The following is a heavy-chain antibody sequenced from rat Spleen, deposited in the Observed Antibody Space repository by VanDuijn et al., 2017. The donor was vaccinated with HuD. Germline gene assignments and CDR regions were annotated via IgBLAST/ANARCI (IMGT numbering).Heavy chain of an antibody. V-gene: IGHV2-4*01. CDR1: GFSLRSYG. J-gene: IGHJ2*01. CDR3: TRDTSEGWFAY. D-gene: IGHD1-11*01. Sequence: QVQLKESGPGLVQPSQTLSLTCTVSGFSLRSYGVIWVRQPPGKGLEWMGVICTGGSTDYNSALKSRLSISRDTSKSQVFLKMNSLQPDETGTYYCTRDTSEGWFAYWGQGVMVTVSS. CDR2: ICTGGST.